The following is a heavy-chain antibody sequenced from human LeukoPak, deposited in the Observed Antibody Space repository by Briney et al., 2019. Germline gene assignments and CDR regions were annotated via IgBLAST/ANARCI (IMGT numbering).Heavy chain of an antibody. D-gene: IGHD3-3*01. J-gene: IGHJ6*03. Sequence: PGGSLRLSCAASGFTFSSYWMHWVRQAPGKGLVWVSRINSDGSSTSYADSVKGRSTISRDNAKNTLYLQMNSLRAEDTAVYYCARESGDYYYYYMDVWGKGTTVTVSS. CDR1: GFTFSSYW. V-gene: IGHV3-74*01. CDR3: ARESGDYYYYYMDV. CDR2: INSDGSST.